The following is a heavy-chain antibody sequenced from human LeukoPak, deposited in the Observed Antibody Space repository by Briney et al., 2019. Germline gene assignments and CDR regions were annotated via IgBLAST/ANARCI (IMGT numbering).Heavy chain of an antibody. J-gene: IGHJ4*02. CDR3: ARDPSNPTAFDY. CDR1: GFTFSSYA. CDR2: ISGSGGST. V-gene: IGHV3-23*01. D-gene: IGHD6-6*01. Sequence: GGSLRLSCAASGFTFSSYAMSWVRQAPGKGLDWVSAISGSGGSTHYADSVKGRFTISRDNSKNTLYLQMNSLRPEDAAVYYCARDPSNPTAFDYWGQGTLVTVSS.